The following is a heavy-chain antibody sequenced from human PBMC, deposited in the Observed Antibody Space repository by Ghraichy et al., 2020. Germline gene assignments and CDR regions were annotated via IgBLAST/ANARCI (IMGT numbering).Heavy chain of an antibody. V-gene: IGHV3-7*03. D-gene: IGHD4-11*01. J-gene: IGHJ4*02. Sequence: GGSLRLSCAASGFTFSSYWMSWVRQAPGKGLEWVANIKQDGSEKYYVDSVKGRFTISRDNAKNSLYLQMNSLRAEDTAVYYCARRAPTVTTFHFDYWGQGTLVTVSS. CDR1: GFTFSSYW. CDR3: ARRAPTVTTFHFDY. CDR2: IKQDGSEK.